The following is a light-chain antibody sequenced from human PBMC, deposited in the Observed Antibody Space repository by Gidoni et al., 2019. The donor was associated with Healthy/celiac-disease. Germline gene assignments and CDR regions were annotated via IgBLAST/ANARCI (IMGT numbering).Light chain of an antibody. J-gene: IGLJ2*01. CDR3: SSYAGSNNLV. Sequence: QSALTQLPSASGSPGQSVTISCTGTSSDVGGYNYVSWYQQHPGKAPKLMIYEVSKRPSGVPDRFFGSKSGNTASLTVSGLQAEDEADYYCSSYAGSNNLVFGGGTKLTVL. CDR2: EVS. V-gene: IGLV2-8*01. CDR1: SSDVGGYNY.